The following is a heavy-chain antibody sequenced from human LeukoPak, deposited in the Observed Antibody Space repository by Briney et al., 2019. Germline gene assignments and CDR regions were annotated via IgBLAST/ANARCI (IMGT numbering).Heavy chain of an antibody. V-gene: IGHV3-30*04. CDR1: EFTFSSYS. D-gene: IGHD3-16*01. CDR2: MSFDGSNK. Sequence: GGSLRLSCAASEFTFSSYSIHWVRQAPGEGLEWVAAMSFDGSNKFHADSVRGRFTISRDNSKNTLYLQMNGLRSEDTALYYCAREKDAYTMRGELDCWGQGTLVIVSS. CDR3: AREKDAYTMRGELDC. J-gene: IGHJ4*02.